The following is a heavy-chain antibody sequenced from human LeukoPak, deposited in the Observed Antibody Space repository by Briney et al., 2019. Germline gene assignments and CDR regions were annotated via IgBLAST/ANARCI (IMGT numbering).Heavy chain of an antibody. V-gene: IGHV3-7*01. CDR2: IKEDGSRE. D-gene: IGHD5-12*01. J-gene: IGHJ1*01. CDR3: ARDSPGYGAYVS. Sequence: PGGSLRLSCAASGFTFSTYWMTWVRQAPGKGVEWVANIKEDGSREYYVDSVKGGFTISRDNAKNSLYLQMDSLTAEDTAVYYCARDSPGYGAYVSWGQGTLVSVSS. CDR1: GFTFSTYW.